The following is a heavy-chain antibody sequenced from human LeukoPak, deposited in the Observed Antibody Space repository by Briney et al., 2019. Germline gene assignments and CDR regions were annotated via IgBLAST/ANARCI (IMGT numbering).Heavy chain of an antibody. D-gene: IGHD5-18*01. J-gene: IGHJ6*02. CDR3: AREYRGYSYGYSDYYGMDV. Sequence: GGSLRLSCAASGFTVSSNYMSWVRQAPGKGLEWVSVIYSGGSTYYADSVKGRLTISRHNSKNTLYLQMNSLRAEDTAVYYCAREYRGYSYGYSDYYGMDVWGQGTTVTVSS. V-gene: IGHV3-53*04. CDR1: GFTVSSNY. CDR2: IYSGGST.